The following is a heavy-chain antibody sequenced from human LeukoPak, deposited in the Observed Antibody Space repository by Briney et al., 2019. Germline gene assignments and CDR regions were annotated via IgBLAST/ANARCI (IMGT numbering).Heavy chain of an antibody. D-gene: IGHD6-13*01. J-gene: IGHJ3*02. CDR3: AIFGSSTWYKGAFDI. Sequence: SETLSLTCAVYRGSFSGYYWSWIRQPPGKRLEWIGEIVHSGNTKYNPSLKIRVTISVDTSKNQFSLNLTSVTAADTAVYYCAIFGSSTWYKGAFDIWGQGTMVTVAS. CDR2: IVHSGNT. V-gene: IGHV4-34*12. CDR1: RGSFSGYY.